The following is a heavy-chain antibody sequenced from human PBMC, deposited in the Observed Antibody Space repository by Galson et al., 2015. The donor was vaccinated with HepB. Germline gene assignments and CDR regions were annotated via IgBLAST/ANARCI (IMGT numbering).Heavy chain of an antibody. V-gene: IGHV5-51*01. Sequence: QSGAEVKKPGESLKISCKGSGYRFTSYWIGWVRQMPGKGLEWMGIIYPGDSNTGYSPSFQGQVTISVDRSINTAYLQWSSLKASDTAIYYCAIWSRDWFAPWGQGTLVTVS. CDR1: GYRFTSYW. J-gene: IGHJ5*02. CDR3: AIWSRDWFAP. CDR2: IYPGDSNT. D-gene: IGHD2-8*02.